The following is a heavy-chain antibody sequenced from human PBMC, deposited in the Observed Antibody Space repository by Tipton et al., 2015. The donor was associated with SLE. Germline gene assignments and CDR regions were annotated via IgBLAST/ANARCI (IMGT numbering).Heavy chain of an antibody. J-gene: IGHJ4*02. CDR1: GGSISSYY. V-gene: IGHV4-59*01. CDR3: ARGRPRYCSSTSCPLFDY. Sequence: TLSLTCTVSGGSISSYYWSWIRQPPGKGLEWIGYIHYSGSTNYNPSLKSRVTISVDTSKNQFSLKVSSVTAADTAVYYCARGRPRYCSSTSCPLFDYWGQGTLVTVSS. CDR2: IHYSGST. D-gene: IGHD2-2*01.